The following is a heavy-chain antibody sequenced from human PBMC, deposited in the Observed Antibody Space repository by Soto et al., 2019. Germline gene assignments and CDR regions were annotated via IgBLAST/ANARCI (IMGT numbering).Heavy chain of an antibody. CDR3: ASGIQLWLRRINNGYSG. CDR1: A. Sequence: AISLVRQAPGQGLEWMGGIIPMFGTANYAQRFQDRVTITADESTNTVYMELSSLRSEDTAVYFCASGIQLWLRRINNGYSGWGQGTLVTVSS. V-gene: IGHV1-69*01. J-gene: IGHJ4*02. D-gene: IGHD5-18*01. CDR2: IIPMFGTA.